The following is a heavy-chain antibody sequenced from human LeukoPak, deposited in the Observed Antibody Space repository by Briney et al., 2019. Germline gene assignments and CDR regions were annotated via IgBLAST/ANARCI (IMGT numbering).Heavy chain of an antibody. D-gene: IGHD4-17*01. J-gene: IGHJ4*02. Sequence: ASVKVSCKASGGTFSSYAISWVLQAPGQGLEWMGGIIPIFGTANYAQKFQGRVTITADESTSTAYMELSSLRSEDTDVYYCARDLYGDYFDYWGQGTLVTVSS. CDR3: ARDLYGDYFDY. V-gene: IGHV1-69*13. CDR2: IIPIFGTA. CDR1: GGTFSSYA.